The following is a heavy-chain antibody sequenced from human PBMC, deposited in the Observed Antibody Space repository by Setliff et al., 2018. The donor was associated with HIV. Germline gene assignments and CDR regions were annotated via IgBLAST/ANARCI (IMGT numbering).Heavy chain of an antibody. V-gene: IGHV4-34*01. J-gene: IGHJ4*02. CDR2: INNYGVT. Sequence: SETLSLTCAVYGGSFSGFSWNWIRQPPGEGLEWIGDINNYGVTLYTSSLAGRVTISVDTSKNQFSLTLKSLTVADTALYFCSRGPTIRGSFTGVVYTAPLPSFDTWSQGSLVTVSS. CDR3: SRGPTIRGSFTGVVYTAPLPSFDT. D-gene: IGHD3-3*01. CDR1: GGSFSGFS.